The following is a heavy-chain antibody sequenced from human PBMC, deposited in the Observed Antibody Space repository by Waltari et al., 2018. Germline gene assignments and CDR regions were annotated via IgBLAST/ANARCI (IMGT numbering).Heavy chain of an antibody. J-gene: IGHJ6*02. CDR2: IYYSANT. D-gene: IGHD6-19*01. CDR3: ARVIAVTGTGGMDV. V-gene: IGHV4-30-4*01. Sequence: QVQLQESGPGLVKPSQTLSLTCTVSGVSIRSRVYYWSWIRQPPGKGLEWVGYIYYSANTYDNPSLKGRVTISVDTSKNQFSLRLTSVTAADTAVYYCARVIAVTGTGGMDVWGQGTTVIVSS. CDR1: GVSIRSRVYY.